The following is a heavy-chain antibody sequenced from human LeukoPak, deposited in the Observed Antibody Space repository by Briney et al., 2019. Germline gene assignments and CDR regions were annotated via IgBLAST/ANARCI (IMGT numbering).Heavy chain of an antibody. J-gene: IGHJ3*02. D-gene: IGHD3-16*02. CDR2: ISYDGSNE. CDR1: GFTFSYYA. CDR3: EREGITFGGVIAYDAFDI. Sequence: GGSLRLSCAASGFTFSYYAMHWVRQAPGKGLEWVPIISYDGSNEYYADSVKGRFTISRDNSKNTLYLQMNSLRAEDTAVYYCEREGITFGGVIAYDAFDIWGQGTMVTVSS. V-gene: IGHV3-30*04.